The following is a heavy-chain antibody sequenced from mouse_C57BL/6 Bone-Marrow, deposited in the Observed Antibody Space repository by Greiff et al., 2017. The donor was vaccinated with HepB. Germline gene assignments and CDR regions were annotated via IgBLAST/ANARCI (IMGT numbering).Heavy chain of an antibody. Sequence: QVQLQQPGAELVKPGASVKLSCKASGYTFTSYWMHWVKQRPGQGLEWIGMIHPNSGSTNYNEKFKGKATFTADTSSNTAYMQLSSLTTEDSAIYYCARSTGFAYWGQGTLVTVSA. D-gene: IGHD4-1*02. CDR3: ARSTGFAY. CDR2: IHPNSGST. J-gene: IGHJ3*01. CDR1: GYTFTSYW. V-gene: IGHV1-64*01.